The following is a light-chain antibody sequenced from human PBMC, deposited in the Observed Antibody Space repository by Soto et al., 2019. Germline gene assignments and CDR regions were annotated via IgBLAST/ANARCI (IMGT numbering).Light chain of an antibody. Sequence: QSVLTQPPSVSGAPGQRVTISCAGSNSNIGGGYDVHWYQQLPGTAPKLLIYGNTKRPSGVPDRFSASKSGTSASLAITGLQAEDEADYYCQSYDSTLSARYVFGTGTKLTVL. CDR2: GNT. V-gene: IGLV1-40*01. J-gene: IGLJ1*01. CDR3: QSYDSTLSARYV. CDR1: NSNIGGGYD.